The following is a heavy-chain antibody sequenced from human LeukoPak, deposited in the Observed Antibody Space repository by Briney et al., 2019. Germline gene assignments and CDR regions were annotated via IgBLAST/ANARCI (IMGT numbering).Heavy chain of an antibody. CDR2: ISAYNGNT. V-gene: IGHV1-18*01. CDR1: GYTFTSYG. CDR3: ASGYSDDSSGYSDY. Sequence: ASVKVSCKASGYTFTSYGISWVRQAPGQGLEWMGWISAYNGNTNYAQKLQGRVTMTTDTSTSTAYMELRSLRSDDTAVYYCASGYSDDSSGYSDYWGQGTLVTVSS. D-gene: IGHD3-22*01. J-gene: IGHJ4*02.